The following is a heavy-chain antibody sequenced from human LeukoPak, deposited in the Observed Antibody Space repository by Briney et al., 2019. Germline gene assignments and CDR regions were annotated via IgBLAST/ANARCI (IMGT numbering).Heavy chain of an antibody. D-gene: IGHD5-24*01. CDR2: IYYSGST. V-gene: IGHV4-39*02. J-gene: IGHJ3*01. Sequence: SETLSLTCIVSGGSISSTTYYWGWIRQPPGKGLEWIGSIYYSGSTYYNPSLKSRVTIFVDTSSNHFSLNLRSVTAADAAAYYCTSRGFRLPLDAFDVWGQGTRVAVSS. CDR1: GGSISSTTYY. CDR3: TSRGFRLPLDAFDV.